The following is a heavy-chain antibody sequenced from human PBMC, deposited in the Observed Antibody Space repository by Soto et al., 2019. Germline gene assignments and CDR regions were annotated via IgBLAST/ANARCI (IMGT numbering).Heavy chain of an antibody. CDR3: ARRGSSSSRAYYGMDV. CDR1: GYTFTSYY. J-gene: IGHJ6*02. Sequence: ASVKVSCKASGYTFTSYYMHWVRQAPGQGNEWKGIIKPSGGSTSYAQKFQGRVTMTRDTSTSTVYMELSSLRSEDTALFYCARRGSSSSRAYYGMDVWGQGTTVTVSS. D-gene: IGHD6-13*01. V-gene: IGHV1-46*01. CDR2: IKPSGGST.